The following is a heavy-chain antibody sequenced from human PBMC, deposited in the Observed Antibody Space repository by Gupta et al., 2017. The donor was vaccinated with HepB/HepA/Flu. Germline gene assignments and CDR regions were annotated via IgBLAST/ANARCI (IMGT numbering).Heavy chain of an antibody. CDR3: ARTWNTFGREH. V-gene: IGHV4-4*02. Sequence: QVQLQESGPGLMKSSGTLSLTCAVSGDSISNSNWWSWVRQAPGKGLEWIAEINQSGSINYNPSLRSRVTLSLDRSNNQFSLSVMSVTAADTAVYYCARTWNTFGREHWGQGILVTVSS. CDR1: GDSISNSNW. CDR2: INQSGSI. D-gene: IGHD1/OR15-1a*01. J-gene: IGHJ4*02.